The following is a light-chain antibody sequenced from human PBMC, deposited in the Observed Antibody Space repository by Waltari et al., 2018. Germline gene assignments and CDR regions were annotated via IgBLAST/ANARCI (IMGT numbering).Light chain of an antibody. CDR3: QLWDKSSDPPYV. J-gene: IGLJ1*01. Sequence: SYVLTQPPSVSVAPGQTARMTCGANNIGSKSVHWYQKKPGQAPVPVVYDDSDRPSGIPERFSGSNSGNTATLTITRVEAGDEADYDCQLWDKSSDPPYVFGPGTKVTVL. CDR2: DDS. V-gene: IGLV3-21*02. CDR1: NIGSKS.